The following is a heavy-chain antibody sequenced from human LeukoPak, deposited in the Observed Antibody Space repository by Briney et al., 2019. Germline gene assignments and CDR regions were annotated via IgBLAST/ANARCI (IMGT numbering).Heavy chain of an antibody. V-gene: IGHV4-30-2*02. D-gene: IGHD5-18*01. CDR1: GGTISSGGYS. Sequence: PSQTLSLTCAVSGGTISSGGYSWSWIRQPPGKGLEWIGYIYHSGSTYYNPSLKSRVTISVDTSKNQFSLKLSSVTAADTAVYYCASSAPGGPDTAMEDYWGQGTLVTVSS. J-gene: IGHJ4*02. CDR2: IYHSGST. CDR3: ASSAPGGPDTAMEDY.